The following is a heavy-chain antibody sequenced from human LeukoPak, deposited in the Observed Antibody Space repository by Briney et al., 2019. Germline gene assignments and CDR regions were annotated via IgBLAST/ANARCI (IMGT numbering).Heavy chain of an antibody. CDR3: ARGIAVEFYYYMDV. Sequence: ASVKVSCKASCYTFTSYGISWVRQAPGQGLEWMGGIITYNGNTNYAQKLQGRVTMTTDTSTSTAYMGLRSLRSDGTAVYYCARGIAVEFYYYMDVWGKGTTVTVSS. CDR1: CYTFTSYG. D-gene: IGHD6-19*01. J-gene: IGHJ6*03. CDR2: IITYNGNT. V-gene: IGHV1-18*01.